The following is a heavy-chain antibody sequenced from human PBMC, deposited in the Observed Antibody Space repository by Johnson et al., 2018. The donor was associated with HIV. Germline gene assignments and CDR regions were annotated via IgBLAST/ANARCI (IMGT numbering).Heavy chain of an antibody. D-gene: IGHD3-22*01. Sequence: QVQLVESGGGLVKPGGSLRLSCAASGFTFSDYYMRWIRQAPGKGLEWVSYISSSGTSVYYADSVKGRFSISRDNAKPSLYLQMNSLRAEDTAVYYCARDRGYWDAFDIWGQGTMVTVSS. V-gene: IGHV3-11*04. CDR3: ARDRGYWDAFDI. CDR2: ISSSGTSV. CDR1: GFTFSDYY. J-gene: IGHJ3*02.